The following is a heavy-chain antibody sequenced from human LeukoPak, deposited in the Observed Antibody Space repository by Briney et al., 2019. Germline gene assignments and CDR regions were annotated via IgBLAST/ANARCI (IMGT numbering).Heavy chain of an antibody. CDR2: MSESGSST. CDR3: AKDLYDSSGSRYDY. D-gene: IGHD3-22*01. V-gene: IGHV3-23*01. J-gene: IGHJ4*02. Sequence: GGSLRLSCAASGFTFSNYAMSWVRQAPGKGLEWVAAMSESGSSTWYADSVKGRLTISRDNSKNTLFLRMNSLRAEDTAVYYCAKDLYDSSGSRYDYWGQGTLVTVSS. CDR1: GFTFSNYA.